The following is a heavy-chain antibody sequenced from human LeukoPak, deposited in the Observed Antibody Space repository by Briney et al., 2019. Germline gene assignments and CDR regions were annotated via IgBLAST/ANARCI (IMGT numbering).Heavy chain of an antibody. CDR3: ARHLSGYDYLHYYYYYMDV. CDR1: GGSMSSYY. CDR2: IYTSGST. V-gene: IGHV4-59*08. Sequence: PSETLSLTCTVSGGSMSSYYWSRIRQPPGKGLEWIGFIYTSGSTNYNPSLRSRVTISVDTSKNQFSLKLSSVTAADTAVYYCARHLSGYDYLHYYYYYMDVWGKGTTVTVSS. D-gene: IGHD5-12*01. J-gene: IGHJ6*03.